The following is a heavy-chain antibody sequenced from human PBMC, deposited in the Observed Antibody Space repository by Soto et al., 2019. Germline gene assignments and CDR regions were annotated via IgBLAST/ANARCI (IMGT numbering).Heavy chain of an antibody. CDR1: GGTFSSYT. D-gene: IGHD6-19*01. Sequence: GASVKVSCKASGGTFSSYTFNWVRQAPGQGLEWMGGIIPRFGTTNYAPTLQGRVTITADESTNTAYMELISLRSEDTALYYCARGRGMYNSGRSELDFWGQGALVTVSS. CDR3: ARGRGMYNSGRSELDF. J-gene: IGHJ4*02. CDR2: IIPRFGTT. V-gene: IGHV1-69*13.